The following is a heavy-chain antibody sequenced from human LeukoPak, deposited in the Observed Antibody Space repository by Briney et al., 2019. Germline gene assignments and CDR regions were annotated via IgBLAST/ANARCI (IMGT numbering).Heavy chain of an antibody. V-gene: IGHV3-21*01. CDR3: ARDLFRGYCSGGSCYSDY. CDR2: ISSSSSYI. D-gene: IGHD2-15*01. Sequence: GGSLRLSCAASGFTFSSYSMNWVRQAPGNGLEWVSSISSSSSYIYYADSVKGRFTISRDNAKNSLYLQMNSLRAEDTAVYYCARDLFRGYCSGGSCYSDYWGQGTLVTVSS. CDR1: GFTFSSYS. J-gene: IGHJ4*02.